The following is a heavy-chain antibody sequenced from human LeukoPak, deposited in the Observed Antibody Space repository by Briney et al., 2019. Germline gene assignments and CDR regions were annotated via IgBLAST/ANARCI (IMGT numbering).Heavy chain of an antibody. Sequence: GGSLRLSCAASGFTFDDYAMQWVRQAPGKGLEWVSLISGDGGSTYYADSVKGRFTISRDNSKNSLYLQMNSLRTEDTALYYCAKDIWYSSSSRGRDYFDYWGQGTLVTVSS. CDR3: AKDIWYSSSSRGRDYFDY. CDR1: GFTFDDYA. D-gene: IGHD6-6*01. CDR2: ISGDGGST. V-gene: IGHV3-43*02. J-gene: IGHJ4*02.